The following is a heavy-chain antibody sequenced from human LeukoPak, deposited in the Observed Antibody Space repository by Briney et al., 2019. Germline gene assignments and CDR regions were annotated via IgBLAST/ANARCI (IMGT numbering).Heavy chain of an antibody. CDR3: ARALNPLPGTYYFDY. J-gene: IGHJ4*02. CDR1: GGSISSYY. V-gene: IGHV4-59*12. Sequence: PSETLSLTCTVSGGSISSYYWSWIRQSPGKGLEWIGNIHYRGSTNYNPSLKSRVTISLDTSKNQFSLKLSSVTAADTAVYYCARALNPLPGTYYFDYWGQGTLVTVSS. CDR2: IHYRGST. D-gene: IGHD2-15*01.